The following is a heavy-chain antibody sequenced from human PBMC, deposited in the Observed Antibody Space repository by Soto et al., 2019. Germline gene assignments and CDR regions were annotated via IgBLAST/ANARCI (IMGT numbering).Heavy chain of an antibody. CDR2: IYTSGST. CDR3: AREYTLIRYFDWSEPAAFDY. J-gene: IGHJ4*02. Sequence: ETLSLTCTVSGGSISSYYWSWIRQPAGKGLEWIGRIYTSGSTNYNPSLKSRVTMSVDTSKNQFSLRLSSVTAADTAVYYCAREYTLIRYFDWSEPAAFDYWGQGTLVTVSS. CDR1: GGSISSYY. D-gene: IGHD3-9*01. V-gene: IGHV4-4*07.